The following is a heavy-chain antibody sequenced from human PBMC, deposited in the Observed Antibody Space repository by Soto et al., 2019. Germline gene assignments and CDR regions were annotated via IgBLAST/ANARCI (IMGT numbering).Heavy chain of an antibody. CDR3: ASAGGLGAVAADY. CDR1: GGSISSGGYS. Sequence: QLQLQESGSGLVKPSQTLSLTCAVSGGSISSGGYSRSWIRQPPGKGLEWIGYIYHSGSTYYNPSLKSRVTISVERSKNQFSLKLSSVTAAATAVYYCASAGGLGAVAADYWGQGTLVSVSS. D-gene: IGHD6-19*01. CDR2: IYHSGST. V-gene: IGHV4-30-2*01. J-gene: IGHJ4*02.